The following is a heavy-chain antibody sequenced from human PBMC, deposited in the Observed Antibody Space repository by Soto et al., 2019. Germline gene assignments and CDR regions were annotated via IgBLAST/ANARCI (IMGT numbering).Heavy chain of an antibody. CDR1: GFSFSGSA. V-gene: IGHV3-73*02. Sequence: EVQLVESGGGLVQPGGSLKLSCAASGFSFSGSAMHWVRQASGKGLEWVGRIRSKANSYATAYAASVEGRFTVFRDDSKNTAYLQMNSLKTEDTAVYYCRNTAQGYWGQGTLVTVSS. CDR3: RNTAQGY. CDR2: IRSKANSYAT. J-gene: IGHJ4*02.